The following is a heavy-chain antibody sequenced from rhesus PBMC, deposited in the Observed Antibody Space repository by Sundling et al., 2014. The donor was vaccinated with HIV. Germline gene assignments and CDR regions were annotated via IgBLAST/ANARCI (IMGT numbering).Heavy chain of an antibody. CDR3: ARGPLHEDDYGYYYSYGLDS. J-gene: IGHJ6*01. CDR2: IVPLVGVT. Sequence: QVQLVQSGAEVKKPGASVKVSCKASGFTFGSYAISWVRQAPGQGLEWMGGIVPLVGVTNYAQKFQGRVTITADTSTSTAYMELSSLRSEDTAVYYCARGPLHEDDYGYYYSYGLDSWGQGVVVTVSS. V-gene: IGHV1-198*02. CDR1: GFTFGSYA. D-gene: IGHD3-9*01.